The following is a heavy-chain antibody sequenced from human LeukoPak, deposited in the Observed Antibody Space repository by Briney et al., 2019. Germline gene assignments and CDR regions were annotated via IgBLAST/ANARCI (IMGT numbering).Heavy chain of an antibody. J-gene: IGHJ6*03. Sequence: PSETLSLTCTVSGGSISRYYWSWIRQPPGKGLEWIGDIYYSGSTNYNPSLKSRVTISVDTSKNQFSLKLSSVTAANTAVYYCARGAYSNYDHYYYYYMDVWGKGTTVTVSS. CDR3: ARGAYSNYDHYYYYYMDV. CDR2: IYYSGST. D-gene: IGHD4-11*01. V-gene: IGHV4-59*01. CDR1: GGSISRYY.